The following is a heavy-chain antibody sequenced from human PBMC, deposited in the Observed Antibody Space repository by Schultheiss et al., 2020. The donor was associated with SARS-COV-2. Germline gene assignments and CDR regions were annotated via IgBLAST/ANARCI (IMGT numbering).Heavy chain of an antibody. D-gene: IGHD3-3*01. CDR1: GYTFTGYY. CDR3: ARDFTGYDFWSGYAILAIYYMNV. Sequence: ASVKVSCKASGYTFTGYYMNWVRQAPGQGLEWMGWINPNSGGTNYAQKFQGRVTMTRDTSISTAYMELSRLRSDDTAVYYCARDFTGYDFWSGYAILAIYYMNVWGKGTAVTVSS. J-gene: IGHJ6*03. CDR2: INPNSGGT. V-gene: IGHV1-2*02.